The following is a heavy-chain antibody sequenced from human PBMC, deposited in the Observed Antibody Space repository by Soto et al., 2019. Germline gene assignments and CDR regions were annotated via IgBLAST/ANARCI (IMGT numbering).Heavy chain of an antibody. CDR3: AREHIAVAGTLYYYYGMDV. CDR2: ISSSSSYT. Sequence: QVQLVESGGGLVKPGGSLRLSCAASGFTFSDYYMSWLRQAPGKGLEWVSYISSSSSYTNYADSVKGRFTISSDNAKNSRSLQMNSLRAEDTAVYYCAREHIAVAGTLYYYYGMDVWGQGTTVAVAS. D-gene: IGHD6-19*01. CDR1: GFTFSDYY. V-gene: IGHV3-11*06. J-gene: IGHJ6*02.